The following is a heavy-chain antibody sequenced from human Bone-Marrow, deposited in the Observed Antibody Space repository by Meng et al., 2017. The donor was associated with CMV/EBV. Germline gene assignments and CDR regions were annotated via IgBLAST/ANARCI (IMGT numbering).Heavy chain of an antibody. J-gene: IGHJ6*02. CDR1: GFTFSSYA. V-gene: IGHV3-9*03. CDR2: ISWNSGSM. CDR3: AKDISSSYYYYGMDV. Sequence: SLKISFAASGFTFSSYAMHWVRQAPGKGLEWVSGISWNSGSMVYADSVKGRFIISRDNAKNSLYMQMNSLRAEDMALYYCAKDISSSYYYYGMDVWGQGTTVTVYS.